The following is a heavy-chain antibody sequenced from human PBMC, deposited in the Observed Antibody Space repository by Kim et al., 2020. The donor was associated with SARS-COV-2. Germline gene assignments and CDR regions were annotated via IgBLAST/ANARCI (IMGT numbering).Heavy chain of an antibody. V-gene: IGHV1-69*01. CDR3: ARDRGGSWYYY. D-gene: IGHD6-13*01. J-gene: IGHJ4*02. CDR2: A. Sequence: ANYAQKFQGRVTITADESTRPAYMELSSLRSEDTAVYYCARDRGGSWYYYWGQGTLVTVSS.